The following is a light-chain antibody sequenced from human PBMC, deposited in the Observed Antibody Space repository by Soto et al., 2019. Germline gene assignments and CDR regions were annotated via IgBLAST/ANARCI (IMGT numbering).Light chain of an antibody. Sequence: EIVLTQSPATLSLSPGERATLSCRASQSVYSYLAWYQQKHGQAPRLLIYDASTRATAIPPRFSGSGSGRDFFLTISSLEEEDVSVYYCQQRYHWPPLTFGGGTKVEIK. J-gene: IGKJ4*01. V-gene: IGKV3-11*02. CDR1: QSVYSY. CDR3: QQRYHWPPLT. CDR2: DAS.